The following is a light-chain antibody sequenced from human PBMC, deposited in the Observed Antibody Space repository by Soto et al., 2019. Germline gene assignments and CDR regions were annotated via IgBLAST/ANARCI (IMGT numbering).Light chain of an antibody. CDR2: DVT. CDR1: HNDVGHENF. V-gene: IGLV2-14*03. Sequence: QSVLAQPASVSGSPGQSITISCTGTHNDVGHENFVSWYQQHPDKVPKLIIYDVTRRASGISSRFSASKSGNTAYLAISGLQAAEGVVYSCCSYRSDTLRFYVLGSGTRVTVL. CDR3: CSYRSDTLRFYV. J-gene: IGLJ1*01.